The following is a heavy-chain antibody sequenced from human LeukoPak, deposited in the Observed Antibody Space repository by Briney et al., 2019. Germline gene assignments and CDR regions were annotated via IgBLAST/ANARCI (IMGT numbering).Heavy chain of an antibody. D-gene: IGHD1-1*01. V-gene: IGHV4-59*01. CDR3: ARDASQLGYYYYGMDV. Sequence: KPSETLSLTCTVSGGSISSYYWSWIRQPPGKGLEWIGYIYYSGSTNYNPSLKSRVTISVDTSKNQFSLKLSSVTAADTAVYYCARDASQLGYYYYGMDVWGQGTTVTVSS. CDR1: GGSISSYY. J-gene: IGHJ6*02. CDR2: IYYSGST.